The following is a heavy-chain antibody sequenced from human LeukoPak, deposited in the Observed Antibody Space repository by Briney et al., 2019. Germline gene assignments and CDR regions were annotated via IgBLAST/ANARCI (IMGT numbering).Heavy chain of an antibody. CDR3: AKDRWGSGGSGGGDY. CDR1: GFTFSSYD. Sequence: GGSLRLSCAASGFTFSSYDMTWVRQAPGKGLEWVSTISNGGGSTYYADSVKGRFTISRDNSKNTVYLQMSSLRAEDTAVYYCAKDRWGSGGSGGGDYWGQGTLVTVSS. V-gene: IGHV3-23*01. CDR2: ISNGGGST. J-gene: IGHJ4*02. D-gene: IGHD2-15*01.